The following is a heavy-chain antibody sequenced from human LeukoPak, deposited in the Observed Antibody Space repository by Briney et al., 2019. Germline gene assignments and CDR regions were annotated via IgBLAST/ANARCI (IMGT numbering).Heavy chain of an antibody. Sequence: SETLSLTCTVSGGSINSYYWSWIRQPPGEGLEWIGYIYYSGSTNYNPSLKSRVTISVHTSKNQFSLKLSSVTAADTAVYYCASVNDYGDPLPRYMDVWGKGTAVTVSS. CDR1: GGSINSYY. V-gene: IGHV4-59*12. D-gene: IGHD4-17*01. CDR3: ASVNDYGDPLPRYMDV. J-gene: IGHJ6*03. CDR2: IYYSGST.